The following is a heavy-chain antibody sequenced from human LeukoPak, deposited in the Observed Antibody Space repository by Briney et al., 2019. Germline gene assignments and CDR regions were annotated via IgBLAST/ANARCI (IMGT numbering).Heavy chain of an antibody. J-gene: IGHJ4*02. CDR2: FDPEDGET. Sequence: ASVKVSCKVSGYTLTELSMHWVRQAPGKGLEWMGGFDPEDGETIYAQEFQGRVTMTEDTSTDTAYMELSSLRSEDTAVYYCATVDYYDSSSSFDYWGQGTLVTVSS. V-gene: IGHV1-24*01. CDR3: ATVDYYDSSSSFDY. CDR1: GYTLTELS. D-gene: IGHD3-22*01.